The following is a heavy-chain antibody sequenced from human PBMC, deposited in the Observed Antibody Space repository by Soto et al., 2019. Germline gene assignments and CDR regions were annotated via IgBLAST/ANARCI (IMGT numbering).Heavy chain of an antibody. J-gene: IGHJ6*02. CDR3: AAGLTGPYYYGMDV. Sequence: EVQLVESGGGLVKPGGSLRLSCAASGFTFSNAWMSWVRQAPGKGLEWVGRIKSKTDGGTTDYAAPVKGRFTISRDDSKNTLYLQMNSLRAEDTAVYYCAAGLTGPYYYGMDVWGQGTTVTVSS. CDR1: GFTFSNAW. CDR2: IKSKTDGGTT. V-gene: IGHV3-15*01. D-gene: IGHD3-9*01.